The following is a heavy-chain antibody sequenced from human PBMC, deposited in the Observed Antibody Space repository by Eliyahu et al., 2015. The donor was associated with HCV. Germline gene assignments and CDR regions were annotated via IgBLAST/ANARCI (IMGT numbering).Heavy chain of an antibody. D-gene: IGHD2-15*01. CDR1: GFTXDDYA. CDR3: AKDTSDVVLGGADY. J-gene: IGHJ4*02. CDR2: ISWNSGSI. Sequence: EVQLVESGGGLVQPGRSLRLSCAASGFTXDDYAMHWVRQAPGKGLEWVSGISWNSGSIGYADSVKGRFTISRDNAKNSLYLQMNSLRAEDTALYYCAKDTSDVVLGGADYWGQGTLVTVSS. V-gene: IGHV3-9*01.